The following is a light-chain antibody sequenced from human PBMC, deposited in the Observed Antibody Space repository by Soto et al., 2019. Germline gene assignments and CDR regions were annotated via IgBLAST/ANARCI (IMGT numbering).Light chain of an antibody. Sequence: ETVMTQSPATLSVSPGERATLACRASQSVYSILAWYQQKHGQAPRLLIYGASTRATGIPARFSGSGSGTEFTLTISRLQSEDFAVYYCQQYGSSPWTFGQGTKVDIK. V-gene: IGKV3-15*01. CDR3: QQYGSSPWT. CDR2: GAS. J-gene: IGKJ1*01. CDR1: QSVYSI.